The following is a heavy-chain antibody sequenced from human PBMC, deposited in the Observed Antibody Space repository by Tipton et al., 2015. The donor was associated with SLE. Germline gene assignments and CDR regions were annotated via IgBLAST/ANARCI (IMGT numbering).Heavy chain of an antibody. Sequence: TLSLTCTVSGGSIGSSSYYWGWIRQPPGKGVEWIGSIYYSGSTYYNPSLKSRVTISVDTSKNQFSLKLSSVTATDTAVYYCARGSDGEYVRYFDVWGPGTLVTVSS. J-gene: IGHJ2*01. CDR2: IYYSGST. CDR3: ARGSDGEYVRYFDV. CDR1: GGSIGSSSYY. V-gene: IGHV4-39*01. D-gene: IGHD4-17*01.